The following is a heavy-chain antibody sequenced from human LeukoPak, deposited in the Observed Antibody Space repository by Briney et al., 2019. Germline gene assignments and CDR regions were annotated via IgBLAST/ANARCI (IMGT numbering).Heavy chain of an antibody. V-gene: IGHV4-59*01. CDR2: IYYSGST. J-gene: IGHJ4*02. CDR3: AREMGSSGFRSFDY. CDR1: GGSISSYY. Sequence: SETLSLTRTVSGGSISSYYWSWIRQPPGKGLEWIGYIYYSGSTNYNPSLKSRVTISVDTSKNQFSLKLSSVTAADTAVYYCAREMGSSGFRSFDYWGQGTLVTVSS. D-gene: IGHD3-22*01.